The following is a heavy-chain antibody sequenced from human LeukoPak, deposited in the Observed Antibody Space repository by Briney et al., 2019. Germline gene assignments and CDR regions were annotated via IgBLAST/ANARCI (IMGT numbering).Heavy chain of an antibody. D-gene: IGHD3-22*01. CDR2: IIPVFGTS. Sequence: SVTVSCTASGGTFSSYAISCVRQAPGQGLEWMGGIIPVFGTSNYAQTFQGRVTITADESTTTAYMELSSLRSEDTAVYYCARGTYEDSSGYEYYFDFWGQGALGTVSS. CDR1: GGTFSSYA. V-gene: IGHV1-69*13. CDR3: ARGTYEDSSGYEYYFDF. J-gene: IGHJ4*02.